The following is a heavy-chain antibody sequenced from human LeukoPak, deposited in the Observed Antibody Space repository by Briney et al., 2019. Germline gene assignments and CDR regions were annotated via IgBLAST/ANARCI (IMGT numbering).Heavy chain of an antibody. Sequence: ASVKVSCKASGYTFTSYGIAWVRQAPGQGLQWMGWISANNGDTSYSQKLQGRVTMTTDTSTNTAYMELRSLASDDTAVYYCARDPPGLTLGSPGDYWGQGTLVTVSS. D-gene: IGHD3-16*01. CDR2: ISANNGDT. J-gene: IGHJ4*02. V-gene: IGHV1-18*01. CDR1: GYTFTSYG. CDR3: ARDPPGLTLGSPGDY.